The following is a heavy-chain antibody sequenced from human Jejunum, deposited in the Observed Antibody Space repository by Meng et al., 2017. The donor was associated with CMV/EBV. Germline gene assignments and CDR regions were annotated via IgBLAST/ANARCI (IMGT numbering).Heavy chain of an antibody. CDR3: ARDWLNKAMDV. V-gene: IGHV3-11*01. D-gene: IGHD1/OR15-1a*01. CDR2: IGNGYSGSAI. CDR1: GFALSDYY. J-gene: IGHJ6*02. Sequence: SGFALSDYYMIGIRQAPGRGLECILYIGNGYSGSAIYYADSVKGRFTISRDNAENSLYLQMNSLRAEDTAVYYCARDWLNKAMDVWGQGTTVTVSS.